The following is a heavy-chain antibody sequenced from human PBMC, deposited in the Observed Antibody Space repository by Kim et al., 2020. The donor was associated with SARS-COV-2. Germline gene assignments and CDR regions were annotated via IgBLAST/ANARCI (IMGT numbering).Heavy chain of an antibody. CDR1: GYTFTAFF. CDR2: INPGNGAT. CDR3: AREWDY. V-gene: IGHV1-2*06. Sequence: ASVKVSCKASGYTFTAFFMHWVRQVPGHGLECVGRINPGNGATDFAQKFEGRVTMTRDTSITTIYMELSSLTSDDMAVYFCAREWDYWGQGTLVTVSS. J-gene: IGHJ4*02.